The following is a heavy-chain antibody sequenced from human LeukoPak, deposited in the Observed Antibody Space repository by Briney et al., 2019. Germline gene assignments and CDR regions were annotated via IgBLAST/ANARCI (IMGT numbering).Heavy chain of an antibody. CDR2: ISGSGGNT. CDR1: GFTFSSYG. J-gene: IGHJ4*02. D-gene: IGHD3-16*01. CDR3: AKALGGYHFDY. Sequence: GGSLRLSCAASGFTFSSYGMSWVRQAPGKGLELVSSISGSGGNTYYADSVKGRFTISRDNSKNTLFLHMNSLRAEDTAVYYCAKALGGYHFDYWGQGTLVTVSS. V-gene: IGHV3-23*01.